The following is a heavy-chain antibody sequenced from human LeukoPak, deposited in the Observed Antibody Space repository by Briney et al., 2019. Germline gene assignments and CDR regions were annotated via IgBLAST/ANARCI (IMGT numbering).Heavy chain of an antibody. J-gene: IGHJ6*02. CDR2: IIPILGIA. CDR1: GSTFSSYA. V-gene: IGHV1-69*04. D-gene: IGHD6-19*01. CDR3: ATRINSSGWYGRYYYYGMDV. Sequence: SVKVSCKASGSTFSSYAIIWVRQARGKGLEWMGRIIPILGIANYAQKFQGRVTITADKSTSTAYMELSSLRSEDTAVYYCATRINSSGWYGRYYYYGMDVWGQGTTVTVSS.